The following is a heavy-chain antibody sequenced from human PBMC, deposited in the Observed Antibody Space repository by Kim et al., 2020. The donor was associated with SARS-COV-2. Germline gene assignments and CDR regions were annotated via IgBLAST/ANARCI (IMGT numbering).Heavy chain of an antibody. V-gene: IGHV1-46*01. D-gene: IGHD2-2*01. CDR1: GYTFTSYY. Sequence: ASVKVSCKASGYTFTSYYMHWVRQAPGQGLEWMGIINPSGGSTSYAQKFQGRVTMTRDTSTSTVYMELSSLRSEDTAVYYCATHCSSTSCYFGYYYYGMDVWGQGTTVTVSS. CDR2: INPSGGST. CDR3: ATHCSSTSCYFGYYYYGMDV. J-gene: IGHJ6*02.